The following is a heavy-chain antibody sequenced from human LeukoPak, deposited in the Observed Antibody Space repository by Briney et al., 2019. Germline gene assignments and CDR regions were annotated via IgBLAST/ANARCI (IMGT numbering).Heavy chain of an antibody. D-gene: IGHD3-10*01. J-gene: IGHJ4*02. CDR1: GFTFSTYG. CDR2: ISNDGCTQ. CDR3: SKDWGEYYYGSGSYYNSGGY. V-gene: IGHV3-30*18. Sequence: GRSLRLSCEASGFTFSTYGMHWVRQAPGRGLEWVAVISNDGCTQYYADSVKGRFTISRDNSKNALFLQMNSLRAEDTAVYYCSKDWGEYYYGSGSYYNSGGYWGQGTLVTVSS.